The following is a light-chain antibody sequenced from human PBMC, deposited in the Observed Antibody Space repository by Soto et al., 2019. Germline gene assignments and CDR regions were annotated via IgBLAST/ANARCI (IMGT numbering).Light chain of an antibody. CDR3: ASWDDSLTGLYV. CDR1: SSNIGSGT. Sequence: QSVLTQPPSVSGTPGQRVTISCSGGSSNIGSGTVNWYQQLPGTAPKLLIYNNNQRPSGVPDRFSGSKSGTLGSLAISGLQSEDEADYYCASWDDSLTGLYVFGTGTKVTVL. J-gene: IGLJ1*01. CDR2: NNN. V-gene: IGLV1-44*01.